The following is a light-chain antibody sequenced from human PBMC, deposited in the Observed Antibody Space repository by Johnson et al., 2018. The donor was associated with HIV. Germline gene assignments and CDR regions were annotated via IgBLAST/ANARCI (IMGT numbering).Light chain of an antibody. Sequence: QLVLTQPPSVSAAPGQKVTISCFGSDSNIGNNYVSWYQQLPGTAPKLLIYDNDKRPSGIPDRFSGSKSGTSATLGITGLQTGDEADYYCETWDSSLSGVFGTGTKVTVL. J-gene: IGLJ1*01. CDR3: ETWDSSLSGV. V-gene: IGLV1-51*01. CDR1: DSNIGNNY. CDR2: DND.